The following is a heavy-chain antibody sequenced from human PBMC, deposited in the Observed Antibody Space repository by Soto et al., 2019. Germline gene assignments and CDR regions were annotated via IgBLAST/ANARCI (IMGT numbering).Heavy chain of an antibody. CDR2: ISGSGGST. V-gene: IGHV3-23*01. CDR3: AKDWDGYCSGGSCYFHDAFDI. D-gene: IGHD2-15*01. J-gene: IGHJ3*02. CDR1: RFTFSSYA. Sequence: GGSLRLSCAASRFTFSSYAMSWVLQAPGKGLEWVSAISGSGGSTYYADSVKGRFTISRDNSKNTLYLQMNSLRAEDTAVYYCAKDWDGYCSGGSCYFHDAFDIWGQGTMVTVSS.